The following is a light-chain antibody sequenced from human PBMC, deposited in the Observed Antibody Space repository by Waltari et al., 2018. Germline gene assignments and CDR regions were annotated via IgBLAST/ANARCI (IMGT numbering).Light chain of an antibody. J-gene: IGLJ3*02. CDR2: DVT. V-gene: IGLV2-14*03. Sequence: QSALTQPASVSGSPGQSITIPCTGTSSDAGVYNYLSWFQQPPDKAPRLLIFDVTNRPSGVSNRFSGSKSGNTASLTISGLQAEDEADYYCSSYTSRATWVFGGGTRLAVL. CDR3: SSYTSRATWV. CDR1: SSDAGVYNY.